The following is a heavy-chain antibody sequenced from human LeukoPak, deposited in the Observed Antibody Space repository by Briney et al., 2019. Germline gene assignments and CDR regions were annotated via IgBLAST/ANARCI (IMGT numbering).Heavy chain of an antibody. CDR2: IDPNSGGT. D-gene: IGHD5-24*01. Sequence: ASVKVSCKASGYTFTGYHMHWVRQAPGQGLEWMGWIDPNSGGTNFVQKFQGRVTMTRDTSISTAYMELSRLRSDDTAMYYCAGDTGRDGYSFDYWGQGTLVTVSS. J-gene: IGHJ4*02. CDR1: GYTFTGYH. CDR3: AGDTGRDGYSFDY. V-gene: IGHV1-2*02.